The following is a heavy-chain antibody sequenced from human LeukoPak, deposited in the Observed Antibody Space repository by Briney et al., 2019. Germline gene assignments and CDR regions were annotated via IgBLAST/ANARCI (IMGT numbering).Heavy chain of an antibody. Sequence: HPGGSLRLSCAASGFTFSSYAMSWVRQAPGKGLEWVSAISGSGGSTYYADSVKGRFTISRDNSKNTLYLQMNSLRAEDTAVYYCARKTYYYDSSGYYAWGQGTLVTVSS. CDR2: ISGSGGST. J-gene: IGHJ5*02. CDR1: GFTFSSYA. CDR3: ARKTYYYDSSGYYA. D-gene: IGHD3-22*01. V-gene: IGHV3-23*01.